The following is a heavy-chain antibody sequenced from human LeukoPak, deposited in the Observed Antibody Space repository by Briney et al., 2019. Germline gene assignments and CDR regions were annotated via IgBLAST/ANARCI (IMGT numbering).Heavy chain of an antibody. D-gene: IGHD2-15*01. Sequence: PSETLSLTCAVYGGSFSGYYWSWIRQPPGKGLEWIGEINHSGSTNYNPSLKSRVTISVDTSKNQFSLKLSSVTAADTVVYYCARGVLGYCSGGSCYVIDYWGQGTLVTVSS. CDR1: GGSFSGYY. CDR2: INHSGST. V-gene: IGHV4-34*01. J-gene: IGHJ4*02. CDR3: ARGVLGYCSGGSCYVIDY.